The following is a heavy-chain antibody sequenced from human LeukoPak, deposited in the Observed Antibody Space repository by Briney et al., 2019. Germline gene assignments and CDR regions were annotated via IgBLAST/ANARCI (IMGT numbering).Heavy chain of an antibody. J-gene: IGHJ4*02. CDR3: ARVPCGGDCCFDY. D-gene: IGHD2-21*02. V-gene: IGHV3-74*01. Sequence: PGGSLRLSCAASGFTFSSYWMHWVRQAPGKGLVWVSRINSDGSSTSYADSVKGRFTISRDNAKNTLYLQMNSLRAEDTAVCYCARVPCGGDCCFDYWGQGTLVTVSS. CDR2: INSDGSST. CDR1: GFTFSSYW.